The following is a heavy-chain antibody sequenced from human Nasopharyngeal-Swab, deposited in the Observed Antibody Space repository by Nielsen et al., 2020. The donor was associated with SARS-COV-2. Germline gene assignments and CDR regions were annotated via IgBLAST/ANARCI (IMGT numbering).Heavy chain of an antibody. V-gene: IGHV4-39*07. CDR3: ARDRASSWASEGAFDI. CDR2: IYRSGTT. CDR1: GGSISSSSYY. Sequence: SETLSLTCSVSGGSISSSSYYWGWIRQPPGQGLEWIGNIYRSGTTYYNPSLKSRVTISVDTSKSPFSLNLNSVTAADTAVYYCARDRASSWASEGAFDIWGQGTMVTVSS. J-gene: IGHJ3*02. D-gene: IGHD6-13*01.